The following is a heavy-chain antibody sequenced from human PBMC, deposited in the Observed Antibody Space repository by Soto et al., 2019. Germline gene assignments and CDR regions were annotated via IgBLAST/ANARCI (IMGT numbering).Heavy chain of an antibody. V-gene: IGHV1-69*12. CDR3: SSEIFDYGYAFDF. CDR2: IIPIFGTP. J-gene: IGHJ3*01. Sequence: QVQLVQSGAEVKKPGSSVKVSCKASGGTFSSYAISWVRQAPGQGLEWMGGIIPIFGTPNYAQKFQGRVTNTAHDSTGTAHSDLSSLSSADTAVYYFSSEIFDYGYAFDFWCQGTIVTLSS. CDR1: GGTFSSYA. D-gene: IGHD4-17*01.